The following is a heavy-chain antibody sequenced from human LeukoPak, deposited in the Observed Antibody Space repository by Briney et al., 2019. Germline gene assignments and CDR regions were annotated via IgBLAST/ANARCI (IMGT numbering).Heavy chain of an antibody. V-gene: IGHV4-59*12. CDR2: IYYSGST. J-gene: IGHJ4*02. CDR3: AREGGSAVAGYLFDY. D-gene: IGHD6-19*01. CDR1: GGSISSYY. Sequence: KPSETVSLTCTVSGGSISSYYWSWIRQPPGKGLEWIGYIYYSGSTNYNPSLKSRVTISVDTSKNQFSLKLSSVTAADTAVYYCAREGGSAVAGYLFDYWGQGTLVTVS.